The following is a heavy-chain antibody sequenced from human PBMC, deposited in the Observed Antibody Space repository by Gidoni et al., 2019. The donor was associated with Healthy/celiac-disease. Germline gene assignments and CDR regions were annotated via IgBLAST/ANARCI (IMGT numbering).Heavy chain of an antibody. CDR3: AREWELLGAFDY. CDR1: GCTFSSYW. V-gene: IGHV3-7*03. D-gene: IGHD1-26*01. CDR2: IKQDGSEK. Sequence: EVQLVESGGGVVQPGGSLRLSCAASGCTFSSYWMSWVRQAPGKGLEWVANIKQDGSEKYYVDSVKGRFTISRDNAKNSLYLQMNSLRAEDTAVYYCAREWELLGAFDYWGQGTLVTVSS. J-gene: IGHJ4*02.